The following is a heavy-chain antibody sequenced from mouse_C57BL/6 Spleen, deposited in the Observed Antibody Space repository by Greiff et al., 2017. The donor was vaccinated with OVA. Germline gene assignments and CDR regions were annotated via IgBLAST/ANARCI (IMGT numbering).Heavy chain of an antibody. D-gene: IGHD3-2*02. Sequence: EVQLQESGEGLVKPGGSLKLSCAASGFTFSSYAMSWVRQTPEKRLEWVAYISSGGDYIYYADTVKGRFTISRDNARNTLYLQMSSLKSEDTAMYYCTRAAQALFAYWGQGTLVTVSA. CDR2: ISSGGDYI. CDR1: GFTFSSYA. V-gene: IGHV5-9-1*02. CDR3: TRAAQALFAY. J-gene: IGHJ3*01.